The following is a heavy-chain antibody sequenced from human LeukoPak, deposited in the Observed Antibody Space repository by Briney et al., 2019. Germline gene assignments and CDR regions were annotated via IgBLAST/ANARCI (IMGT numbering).Heavy chain of an antibody. Sequence: SETLSLTCAVYGGSFSGYYWSWIRQPPGKGLEWIGEINHSGSTNYNPSLKSRVTISVDTSKNQFSLKLSSVTAADTAVYYCAREGSRHLDYWGQGTLVTVSS. CDR1: GGSFSGYY. CDR2: INHSGST. J-gene: IGHJ4*02. D-gene: IGHD6-13*01. CDR3: AREGSRHLDY. V-gene: IGHV4-34*01.